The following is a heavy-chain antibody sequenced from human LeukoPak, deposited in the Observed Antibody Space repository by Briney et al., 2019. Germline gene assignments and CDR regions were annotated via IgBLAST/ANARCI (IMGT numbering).Heavy chain of an antibody. Sequence: SETLSLTCAVYGGSFSGYYWSWIRQPPGKGLEWIGEINHSGSTNYSPSLKSRVTISVDTSKNQFSLKLSSVTAADTAVYYCARSPNGDETNFTDHWGQGTLVTVSS. CDR3: ARSPNGDETNFTDH. V-gene: IGHV4-34*01. J-gene: IGHJ4*02. CDR2: INHSGST. CDR1: GGSFSGYY. D-gene: IGHD4-17*01.